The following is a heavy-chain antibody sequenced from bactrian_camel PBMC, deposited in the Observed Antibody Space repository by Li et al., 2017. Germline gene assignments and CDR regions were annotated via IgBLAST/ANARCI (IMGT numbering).Heavy chain of an antibody. V-gene: IGHV3S53*01. CDR2: IYTGDGER. D-gene: IGHD3*01. CDR3: AADAALYCSGLSGAKY. J-gene: IGHJ4*01. CDR1: GYTFNHNC. Sequence: HVQLVESGGGSVQDAGSLRLSCAASGYTFNHNCMGWVLQGPGKQREVVASIYTGDGERMYTDSVKGRFTISRDNAKNLVDLQMNNLEPEDTAMYYCAADAALYCSGLSGAKYWGQRTQVTVS.